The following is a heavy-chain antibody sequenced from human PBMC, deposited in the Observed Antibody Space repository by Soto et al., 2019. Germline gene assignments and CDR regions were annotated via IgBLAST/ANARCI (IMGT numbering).Heavy chain of an antibody. V-gene: IGHV1-2*04. J-gene: IGHJ3*02. D-gene: IGHD3-10*02. Sequence: GASVKVSCKASGYTFTGYYMHWVRQAPGQGLEWMGWINPNSGGTNYAQKFQGWVTMTRDTSISTAYMELSRLRSDDTAVYYCARGEDPKGDVFVRAFDIWGQGTMVTVSS. CDR2: INPNSGGT. CDR1: GYTFTGYY. CDR3: ARGEDPKGDVFVRAFDI.